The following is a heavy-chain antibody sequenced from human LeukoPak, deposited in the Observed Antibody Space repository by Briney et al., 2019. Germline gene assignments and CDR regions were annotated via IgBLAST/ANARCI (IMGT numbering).Heavy chain of an antibody. CDR2: ISSSSSTI. J-gene: IGHJ5*02. CDR3: ARDETVPDHPFHWFDP. Sequence: GGSLRLSCAASGFTFSSYSMNWVRQAPGKGLEWVSYISSSSSTIYYADSVKGRFTISRDNAKNSLYLQMNSLRAEDTAVYYCARDETVPDHPFHWFDPWGQGTLVTVSS. CDR1: GFTFSSYS. V-gene: IGHV3-48*01. D-gene: IGHD1-14*01.